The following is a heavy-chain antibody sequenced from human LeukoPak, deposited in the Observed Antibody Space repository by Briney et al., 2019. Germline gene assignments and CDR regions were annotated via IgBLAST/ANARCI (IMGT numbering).Heavy chain of an antibody. CDR3: ARGLGYVKLELLSWFDY. CDR2: ISISGTTT. V-gene: IGHV3-11*04. J-gene: IGHJ4*02. D-gene: IGHD1-7*01. CDR1: GFTFSDYY. Sequence: PGGSLRLSCAASGFTFSDYYMTWIRQTPGKGLEWVSYISISGTTTFYADSVKGRFTISRDNAKNSLYLQMNSLRAEDTAVYYCARGLGYVKLELLSWFDYWGQGTLVTVSS.